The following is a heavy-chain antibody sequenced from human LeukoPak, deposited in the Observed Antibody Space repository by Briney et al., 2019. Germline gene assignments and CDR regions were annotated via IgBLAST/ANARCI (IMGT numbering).Heavy chain of an antibody. V-gene: IGHV4-39*02. J-gene: IGHJ4*02. D-gene: IGHD3-9*01. CDR3: AREDDILTGPIIY. CDR2: IYYSGST. CDR1: GGSISSSSYY. Sequence: PSETLSLTCIVSGGSISSSSYYWGWIRQAPGKGLEWIGRIYYSGSTYYNPSLKSRVTISVDTSKNQFSLKLSSVTAADTAVYYCAREDDILTGPIIYWGQGTLVTVSS.